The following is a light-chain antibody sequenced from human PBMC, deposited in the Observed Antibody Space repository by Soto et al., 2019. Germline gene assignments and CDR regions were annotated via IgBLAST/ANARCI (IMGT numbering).Light chain of an antibody. Sequence: EIVLTHSPGTLSLSPCERAALSGRASQSVSSSYLAWYQQKPGQAPRLLIYGASSRATGIPDRFSGSGSGTDFTLTISRLEPEDFAVYYCQQYGSSPLTFGQGTKVDI. CDR1: QSVSSSY. CDR2: GAS. CDR3: QQYGSSPLT. J-gene: IGKJ1*01. V-gene: IGKV3-20*01.